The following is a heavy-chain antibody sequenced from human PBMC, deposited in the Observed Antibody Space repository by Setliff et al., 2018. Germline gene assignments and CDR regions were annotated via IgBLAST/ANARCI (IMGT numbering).Heavy chain of an antibody. D-gene: IGHD5-12*01. J-gene: IGHJ4*02. Sequence: GASVKVSCKASGGTFSSYAISWVRQAPGQGLEWMGGITPIFGTANYAQKFQGRVTITADESTSTAYMELSRLRSDDTAVYFCARDLSGYGAADYWGQGTLVTVSS. CDR3: ARDLSGYGAADY. CDR1: GGTFSSYA. CDR2: ITPIFGTA. V-gene: IGHV1-69*13.